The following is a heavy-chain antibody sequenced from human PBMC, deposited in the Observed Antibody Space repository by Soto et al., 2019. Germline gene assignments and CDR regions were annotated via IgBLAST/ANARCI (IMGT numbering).Heavy chain of an antibody. CDR3: ERDSNAHFNY. CDR2: IAHDGSEK. D-gene: IGHD7-27*01. CDR1: GFSFSSYW. Sequence: GGSLRLSCAVSGFSFSSYWMSWVRQAPGRGLEWVATIAHDGSEKFYVDSVKGRFTISRDNTKNSLYLQMNSLRAEDTALYYCERDSNAHFNYWGQGTMVTGTS. J-gene: IGHJ4*02. V-gene: IGHV3-7*01.